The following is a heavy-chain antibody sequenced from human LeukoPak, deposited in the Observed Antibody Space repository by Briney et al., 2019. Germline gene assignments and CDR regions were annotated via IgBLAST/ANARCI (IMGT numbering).Heavy chain of an antibody. V-gene: IGHV1-18*01. D-gene: IGHD2-2*01. CDR1: GYTFTSYG. J-gene: IGHJ4*02. CDR3: ARDIDCSSTSCPELDY. Sequence: ASVKVSCKASGYTFTSYGISWVRQAPGQGLEWMGWISAYNGNTNYAQKLQGRVTMTTDTSTSTAYMELRSLRSDDTAVYYCARDIDCSSTSCPELDYWGQGTLVTVSP. CDR2: ISAYNGNT.